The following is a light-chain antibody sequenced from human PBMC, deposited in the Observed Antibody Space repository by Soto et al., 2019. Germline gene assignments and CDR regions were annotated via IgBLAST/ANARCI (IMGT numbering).Light chain of an antibody. J-gene: IGLJ2*01. V-gene: IGLV2-14*01. CDR3: RSYTSSSTLV. CDR2: DVR. CDR1: SSDVGGYNY. Sequence: QSALTQPASVSGSPGQSITISCTGTSSDVGGYNYVSWYQQHPGKAPKLMIYDVRNRPSGVSNRFSGSRSGNTASLTISGLQAEDEADYYCRSYTSSSTLVFGGGTKVTVL.